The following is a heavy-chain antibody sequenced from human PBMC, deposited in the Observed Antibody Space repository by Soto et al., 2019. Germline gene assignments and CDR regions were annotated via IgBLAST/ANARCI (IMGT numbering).Heavy chain of an antibody. V-gene: IGHV4-34*01. CDR1: TESFSNYY. CDR3: VGGRGRLVGFDY. CDR2: INDSVNT. J-gene: IGHJ4*02. Sequence: QVQLQQWGAGLLKPSETLSLTCAVNTESFSNYYWSWIRQPPGKGLEWVGEINDSVNTNYSPSLKGRVTISVDTSKNQFSLKLASVTAADTAIYYCVGGRGRLVGFDYWGQGTLVTVSS. D-gene: IGHD2-8*02.